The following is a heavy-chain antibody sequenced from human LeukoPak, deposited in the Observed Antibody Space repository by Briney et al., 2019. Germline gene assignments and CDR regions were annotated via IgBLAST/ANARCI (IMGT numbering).Heavy chain of an antibody. CDR2: ISGSGGST. J-gene: IGHJ4*02. V-gene: IGHV3-23*01. D-gene: IGHD2-2*01. Sequence: GGSLRLSCAASGFTFSSYAMSWVRQAPGKGLDWVSGISGSGGSTNHADSVKGRFTISRDNSKNTLYLQMNSLRAEDTAVYYCARGPRFNIVVVPAAPGYFDYWGQGTLVTVSS. CDR1: GFTFSSYA. CDR3: ARGPRFNIVVVPAAPGYFDY.